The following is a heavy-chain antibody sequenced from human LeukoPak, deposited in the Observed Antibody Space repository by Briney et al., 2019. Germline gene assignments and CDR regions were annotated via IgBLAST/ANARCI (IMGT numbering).Heavy chain of an antibody. CDR2: ISTDGSSA. J-gene: IGHJ4*02. CDR1: GFSFSSYW. D-gene: IGHD2/OR15-2a*01. CDR3: ARVSFCPRCHFDY. V-gene: IGHV3-74*03. Sequence: PGGSLRLSCAASGFSFSSYWMHWVRQAPGKGLVWVARISTDGSSALSADSVRGRFTISRDNAGNTLYLQLNSLRAEDTAVYYCARVSFCPRCHFDYWGQGTLVTVSS.